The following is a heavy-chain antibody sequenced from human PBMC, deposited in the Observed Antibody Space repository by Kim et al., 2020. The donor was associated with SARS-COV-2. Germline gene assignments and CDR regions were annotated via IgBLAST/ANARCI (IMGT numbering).Heavy chain of an antibody. Sequence: GGSLRLSCAASGFTFNDYYMSWVRQAPGKGLEWVSCISRSGSNTEYADSVKGRFSISRDNSKNTLYLQMNRLRAEDTAVYYCAKVTSGSSGWFEYFQRWGQGTLVHVPS. CDR1: GFTFNDYY. J-gene: IGHJ1*01. CDR3: AKVTSGSSGWFEYFQR. V-gene: IGHV3-23*01. D-gene: IGHD6-19*01. CDR2: ISRSGSNT.